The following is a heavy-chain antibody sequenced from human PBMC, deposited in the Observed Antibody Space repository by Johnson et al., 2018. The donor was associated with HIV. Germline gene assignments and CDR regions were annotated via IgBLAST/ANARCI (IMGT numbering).Heavy chain of an antibody. V-gene: IGHV3-30*14. Sequence: QVQLVESGGGVVQPGRSLRLSCAASGITFSRFPMNWVRQAPGKGLEWVAVISYDGSNKYYADSVKGRFTISRDNSKNTVYLQMNSLRAEDTAVYYCARSPPSYGSGSYLGLDAFDIWGKGTMVTVSS. J-gene: IGHJ3*02. D-gene: IGHD3-10*01. CDR3: ARSPPSYGSGSYLGLDAFDI. CDR1: GITFSRFP. CDR2: ISYDGSNK.